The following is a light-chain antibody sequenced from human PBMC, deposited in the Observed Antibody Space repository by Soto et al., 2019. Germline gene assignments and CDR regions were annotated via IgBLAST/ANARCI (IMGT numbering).Light chain of an antibody. CDR1: QSIYKW. J-gene: IGKJ1*01. CDR3: QHYDTFPWT. Sequence: DIQMTQSPSTLSASVGDRVIITCRASQSIYKWLAWYQQKPGKAPNLLIYEASTLESGVPSRFSGSGSGTDFALTIASLQPDDFATYWCQHYDTFPWTFGQGTKVEIK. CDR2: EAS. V-gene: IGKV1-5*03.